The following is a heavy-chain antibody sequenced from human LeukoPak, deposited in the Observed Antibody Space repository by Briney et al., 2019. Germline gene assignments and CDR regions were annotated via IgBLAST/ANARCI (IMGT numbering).Heavy chain of an antibody. CDR2: IYSGGST. Sequence: GGSLRLSCAASGFTVSSNYMSWVRQAPGKGLEWVSVIYSGGSTYYADSVKGRFTISRDNSKNTLYLQMNSLRAEDTAVYYCARSIDFWTGFDYWGQGTLVTVSS. J-gene: IGHJ4*02. CDR3: ARSIDFWTGFDY. D-gene: IGHD3/OR15-3a*01. V-gene: IGHV3-53*01. CDR1: GFTVSSNY.